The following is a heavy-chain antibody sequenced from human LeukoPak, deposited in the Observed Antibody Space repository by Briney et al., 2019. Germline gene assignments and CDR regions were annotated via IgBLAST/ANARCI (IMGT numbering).Heavy chain of an antibody. V-gene: IGHV4-39*07. CDR1: GGSISSSSYY. Sequence: PSETLSLTCTVSGGSISSSSYYWGWIRQPPGKGLEWIGSIYHSGSTYYNPSLKSRVTISVDTSKNQFSLKLSPVTAADTAVYYCARASMVRGVINWFDPWGQGTLVTVSS. D-gene: IGHD3-10*01. CDR3: ARASMVRGVINWFDP. CDR2: IYHSGST. J-gene: IGHJ5*02.